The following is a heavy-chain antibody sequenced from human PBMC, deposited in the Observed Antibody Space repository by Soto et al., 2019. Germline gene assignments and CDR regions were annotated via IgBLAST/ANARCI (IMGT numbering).Heavy chain of an antibody. CDR1: GFTFSTYV. CDR2: ISGSGGGT. CDR3: AKLTAA. J-gene: IGHJ4*02. Sequence: EVQMLESGGGLVQPGGSLRLSCEVSGFTFSTYVMSWVRQAPGKGLEWVSSISGSGGGTYYADSVKGRFTISRDNSKSTLYLQMHSLTAEDTALYHCAKLTAAWVQGTLVTVSS. D-gene: IGHD6-13*01. V-gene: IGHV3-23*01.